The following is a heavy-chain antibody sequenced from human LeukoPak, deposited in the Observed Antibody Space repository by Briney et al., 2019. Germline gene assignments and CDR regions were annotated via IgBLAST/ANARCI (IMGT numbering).Heavy chain of an antibody. CDR1: GFTFKDYG. CDR3: AKHMRATNTYSFFGLDV. D-gene: IGHD1-26*01. CDR2: INWNGGGT. Sequence: GGSLRLSCAATGFTFKDYGMHWVRQPPGKGLEWVSSINWNGGGTDYADSVKGLFTISRDNAKNSLYLQLSSLRPEDMALYYCAKHMRATNTYSFFGLDVWGQGTTVTVSS. V-gene: IGHV3-9*03. J-gene: IGHJ6*02.